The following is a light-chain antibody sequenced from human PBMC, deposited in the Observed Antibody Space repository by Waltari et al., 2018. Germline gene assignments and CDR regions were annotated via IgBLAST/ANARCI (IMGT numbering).Light chain of an antibody. Sequence: EIVLTQPPGTLSLSPGERAALSSRASQSVSSGYLAWYQQKPGQAPRLLIFVASNRATGIPDRLSGSGSGTDFTVTISRLEPEDFAVYYCEQYGRSPWTFGQGSKVEVK. V-gene: IGKV3-20*01. CDR1: QSVSSGY. CDR2: VAS. J-gene: IGKJ1*01. CDR3: EQYGRSPWT.